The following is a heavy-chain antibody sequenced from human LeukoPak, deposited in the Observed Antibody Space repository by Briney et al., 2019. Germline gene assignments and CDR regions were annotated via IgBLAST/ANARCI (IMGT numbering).Heavy chain of an antibody. CDR1: GFTFSSFD. CDR3: ANDHYGAYFSTGAFDI. CDR2: ISCSGGST. J-gene: IGHJ3*02. Sequence: GGSLRLSCAASGFTFSSFDMSWGRQAPGGGLEWVSAISCSGGSTYNADSVKGRVTSSIDKSKKTMDVQMKILRPEDTAVYYCANDHYGAYFSTGAFDIWGQGTTVIVSS. D-gene: IGHD4-17*01. V-gene: IGHV3-23*01.